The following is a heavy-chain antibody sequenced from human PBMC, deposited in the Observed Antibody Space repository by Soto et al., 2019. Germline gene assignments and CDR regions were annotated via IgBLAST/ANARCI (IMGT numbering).Heavy chain of an antibody. CDR1: GYSFSNHW. V-gene: IGHV5-51*01. J-gene: IGHJ4*02. CDR3: ARRSREFWSGPDY. D-gene: IGHD3-3*01. Sequence: GESLKISCEGVGYSFSNHWIAWVRQMPEKGLEWMGTIYPGDSDMRYSPSFRGQVTISVDKSINTAYLQWGSLKASDTAKYYCARRSREFWSGPDYLGQGTLIAVSS. CDR2: IYPGDSDM.